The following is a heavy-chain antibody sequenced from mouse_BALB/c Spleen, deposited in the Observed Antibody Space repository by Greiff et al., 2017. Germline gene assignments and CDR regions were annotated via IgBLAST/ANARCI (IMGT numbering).Heavy chain of an antibody. D-gene: IGHD1-2*01. V-gene: IGHV1-14*01. CDR2: INPYNDGT. Sequence: QLQESGPELVKPGASVKMSCKASGYTFTSYVMHWVKQKPGQGLEWIGYINPYNDGTKYNEKFKGKATLTSDKSSSTAYMELSSLTSEDSAVYYCARITTATFMDYWGQGTSVTVSS. CDR3: ARITTATFMDY. CDR1: GYTFTSYV. J-gene: IGHJ4*01.